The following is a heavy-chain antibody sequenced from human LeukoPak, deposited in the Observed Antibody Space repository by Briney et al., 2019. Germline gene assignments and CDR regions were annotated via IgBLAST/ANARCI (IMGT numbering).Heavy chain of an antibody. CDR2: IYHRGST. J-gene: IGHJ3*01. Sequence: SQTLSLTCTVSGGSISSGEYHWSWIRQSPGKGLEWIGYIYHRGSTYDNPSLKSRVTISVDTFKNQFSLKLSSVTAADTAVYYCARVGVSSFHDTFDLWGQGAMVTVSS. V-gene: IGHV4-30-4*01. CDR3: ARVGVSSFHDTFDL. CDR1: GGSISSGEYH. D-gene: IGHD3-16*01.